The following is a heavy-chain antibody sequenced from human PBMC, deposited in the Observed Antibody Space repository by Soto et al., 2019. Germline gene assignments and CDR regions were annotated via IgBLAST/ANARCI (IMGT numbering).Heavy chain of an antibody. CDR1: GGSISSSSYY. CDR2: IYYSGST. CDR3: ARHYVAMVRGSTIDP. V-gene: IGHV4-39*01. J-gene: IGHJ5*02. Sequence: QLQLQESGPGLVKPSETLSLTCTVSGGSISSSSYYWGWIHQPPGKGLEWIGSIYYSGSTYYNPAHKSRVTISVDTSNNKFSLQLSSVTAADTDVYYCARHYVAMVRGSTIDPWGQGALVPVS. D-gene: IGHD3-10*01.